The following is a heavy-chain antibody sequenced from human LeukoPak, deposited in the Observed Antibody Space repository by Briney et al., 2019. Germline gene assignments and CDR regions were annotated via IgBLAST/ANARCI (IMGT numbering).Heavy chain of an antibody. CDR2: IYYSGST. V-gene: IGHV4-39*01. CDR1: GGSISRSSYY. D-gene: IGHD3-10*01. J-gene: IGHJ5*02. Sequence: SETLSLTCTVSGGSISRSSYYWGWIRQPPGKGLEWIGSIYYSGSTYYNPSLKSRVTISVDTSKNQFSLKLSSVTAADTAVYYCARQYGSGSYYLWGFDPWGQGTLVTVSS. CDR3: ARQYGSGSYYLWGFDP.